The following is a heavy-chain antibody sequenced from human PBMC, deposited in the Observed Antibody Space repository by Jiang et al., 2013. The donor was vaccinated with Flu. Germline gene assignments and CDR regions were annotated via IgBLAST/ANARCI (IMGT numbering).Heavy chain of an antibody. CDR1: GFTFSSYG. Sequence: LVESGGGVVQPGRSLRLSCAASGFTFSSYGMHWVRQAPGKGLEWVAVIWYDGSNKYYADSVKGRFTISRDNSKNTLYLQMNSLRAEDTAVYYCARDGAARYFDYWGQGTLVTVSS. J-gene: IGHJ4*02. D-gene: IGHD6-6*01. CDR2: IWYDGSNK. V-gene: IGHV3-33*01. CDR3: ARDGAARYFDY.